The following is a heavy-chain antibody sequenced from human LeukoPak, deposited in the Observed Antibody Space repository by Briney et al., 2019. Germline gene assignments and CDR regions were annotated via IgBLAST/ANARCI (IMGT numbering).Heavy chain of an antibody. CDR1: GYAISSGFY. V-gene: IGHV4-38-2*02. Sequence: SETLSLTCTVSGYAISSGFYWGWIRQPPGKGLEWIGAIHHSGGTYYNPSLKSRVTISVDTSKNQFSLKLSSVTAADTAIYYCARDSSGYYGSGTSYMDVWGKGTTVTISS. CDR2: IHHSGGT. D-gene: IGHD3-10*01. CDR3: ARDSSGYYGSGTSYMDV. J-gene: IGHJ6*03.